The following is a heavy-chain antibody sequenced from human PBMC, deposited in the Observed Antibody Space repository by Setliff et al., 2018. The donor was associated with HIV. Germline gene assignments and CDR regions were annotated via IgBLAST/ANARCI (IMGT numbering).Heavy chain of an antibody. CDR1: GFIFSNYA. J-gene: IGHJ4*02. CDR3: ARDRTAGYNYDYGY. V-gene: IGHV3-23*01. D-gene: IGHD3-16*01. CDR2: ISNTGDNT. Sequence: GGSLRLSCAASGFIFSNYAMGWVRQAPGKGLEWVSFISNTGDNTYYTDSVKGRFTISRDNSMETLYLQLSGLRSDDTAVYYCARDRTAGYNYDYGYWGQGTLVTVSS.